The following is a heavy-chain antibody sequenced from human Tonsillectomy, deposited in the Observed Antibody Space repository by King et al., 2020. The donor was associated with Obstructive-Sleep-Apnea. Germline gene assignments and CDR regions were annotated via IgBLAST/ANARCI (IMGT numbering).Heavy chain of an antibody. D-gene: IGHD4-23*01. Sequence: VQLVESGGGLVKPGGSLTVSCAASGFAFRNAWMSWVRQAPGKGLEWIGRITSKPDDGTKDYAAPVKGRFTISRDDSKTTVYLQMNSLKTEDTALYYCTTGQKTHIYWGQGTLVTVSS. CDR1: GFAFRNAW. CDR2: ITSKPDDGTK. V-gene: IGHV3-15*01. CDR3: TTGQKTHIY. J-gene: IGHJ4*02.